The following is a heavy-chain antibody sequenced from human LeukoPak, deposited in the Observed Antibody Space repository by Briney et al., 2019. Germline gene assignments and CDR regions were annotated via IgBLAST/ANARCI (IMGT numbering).Heavy chain of an antibody. Sequence: ASVKVSCKASGYTFTSYGISWVRQAPGQGLEWGGWISAYNGNTNYAQKLQGRVTMTTDTSTSTAYMELRSLRSDDTAVYYCASYPHDCSSTSCSDAFDYWGQGTLVTVSS. CDR3: ASYPHDCSSTSCSDAFDY. D-gene: IGHD2-2*01. CDR1: GYTFTSYG. J-gene: IGHJ4*02. CDR2: ISAYNGNT. V-gene: IGHV1-18*01.